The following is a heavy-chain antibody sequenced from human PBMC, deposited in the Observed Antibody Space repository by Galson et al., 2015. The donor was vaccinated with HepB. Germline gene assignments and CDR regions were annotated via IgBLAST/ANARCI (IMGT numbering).Heavy chain of an antibody. D-gene: IGHD2-15*01. J-gene: IGHJ6*02. Sequence: SLRLSCAASGFTFSSYAMHWVRQAPGKGLEWAAVTSYDGSDKYSADSVKGRFTISRDNSKNTLYLEMNSLRAEDTAVYFCAREICGGASCYSGYFYYGMDVRGQGTTVTVSS. CDR1: GFTFSSYA. CDR2: TSYDGSDK. V-gene: IGHV3-30*04. CDR3: AREICGGASCYSGYFYYGMDV.